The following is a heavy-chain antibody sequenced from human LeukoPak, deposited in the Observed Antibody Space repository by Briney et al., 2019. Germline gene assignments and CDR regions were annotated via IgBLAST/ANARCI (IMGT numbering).Heavy chain of an antibody. CDR2: ISSSSSYI. V-gene: IGHV3-21*01. J-gene: IGHJ6*02. CDR3: ARDYSPLWIRLPTDYYYGMDV. D-gene: IGHD5-18*01. CDR1: GFTFSSYS. Sequence: PGGSLRLSCAASGFTFSSYSMNWVRQAPGKGLEWVSSISSSSSYIYYADSVKGRFTISRDNVKNSLYLQMNSLRAEDTAVYYCARDYSPLWIRLPTDYYYGMDVWGQGTTVTVSS.